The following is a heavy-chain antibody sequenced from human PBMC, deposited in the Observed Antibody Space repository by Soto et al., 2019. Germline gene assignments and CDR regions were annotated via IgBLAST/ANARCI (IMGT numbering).Heavy chain of an antibody. CDR2: ILHTGGT. Sequence: KTSETLSLTCAVSGGSISGGGFSWSWIRQPPGKGLEWIGYILHTGGTQYNPSLKSRVSMSVGKSKNQFSLHLTSVTAADTAVYYCARLQFGEGFDYWGQGALVTVSS. V-gene: IGHV4-30-2*01. J-gene: IGHJ4*02. CDR1: GGSISGGGFS. CDR3: ARLQFGEGFDY. D-gene: IGHD3-10*01.